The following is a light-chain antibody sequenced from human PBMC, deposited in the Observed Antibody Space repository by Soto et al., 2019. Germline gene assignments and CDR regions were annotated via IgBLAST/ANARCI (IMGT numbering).Light chain of an antibody. V-gene: IGLV2-14*01. CDR2: DVS. Sequence: QSVLTQPASVSGSPGQSITISCTGTSSDVGGYNYVSWYHQHPGKAPKLMIYDVSNRPSGVSNRFSGSKSGNTASLTISGLQAEDEAYYYCSSYTSSSTRVFGGGTKVTVL. J-gene: IGLJ3*02. CDR3: SSYTSSSTRV. CDR1: SSDVGGYNY.